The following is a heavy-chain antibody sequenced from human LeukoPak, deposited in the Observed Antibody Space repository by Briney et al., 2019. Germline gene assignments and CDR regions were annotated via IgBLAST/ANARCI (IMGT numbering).Heavy chain of an antibody. J-gene: IGHJ4*02. V-gene: IGHV4-59*05. D-gene: IGHD3-16*02. Sequence: SETLSLTCTVSGGSISSYYWSWIRQPPGKGLEWIGSIYYSGSTYYNPSLKSRVTISVDTSKNQFSLKLSSVTAADTAVYYCASHANNYDYVWGSYRYTYYFDYWGQGTLVTVSS. CDR3: ASHANNYDYVWGSYRYTYYFDY. CDR2: IYYSGST. CDR1: GGSISSYY.